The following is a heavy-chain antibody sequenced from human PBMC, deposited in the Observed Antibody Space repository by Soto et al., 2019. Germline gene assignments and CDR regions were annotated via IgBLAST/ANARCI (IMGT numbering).Heavy chain of an antibody. Sequence: QVQLVQSGAEVKKPGASVKVSCKASGFTFTNYFFHWVRQAPRQGLEWMGIINPYDGSTNYVQSLQGRVTMPSDTYTSTVYMELSSLTSEDTAVYYCARGDGSGSSGFYYYYGMDVWGPGTTVTVSS. CDR2: INPYDGST. CDR1: GFTFTNYF. V-gene: IGHV1-46*01. D-gene: IGHD1-26*01. J-gene: IGHJ6*02. CDR3: ARGDGSGSSGFYYYYGMDV.